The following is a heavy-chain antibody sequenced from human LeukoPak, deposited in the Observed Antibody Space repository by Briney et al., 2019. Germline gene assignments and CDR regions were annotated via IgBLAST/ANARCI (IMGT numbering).Heavy chain of an antibody. Sequence: SETLSLTCTVSGGSISGFCWSWIRQPPGKGLEWIGCMSYSGSTNYNPSLKSRVTMSVDTSKNQFSLKLSSVTAADTAVYYCAATGEPGGYWGQGTLVTVPS. V-gene: IGHV4-59*12. CDR2: MSYSGST. CDR1: GGSISGFC. CDR3: AATGEPGGY. D-gene: IGHD7-27*01. J-gene: IGHJ4*02.